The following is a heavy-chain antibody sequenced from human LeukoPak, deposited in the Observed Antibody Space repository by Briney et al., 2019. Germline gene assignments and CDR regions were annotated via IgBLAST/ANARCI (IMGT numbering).Heavy chain of an antibody. CDR1: GYTFTGYY. V-gene: IGHV1-2*06. D-gene: IGHD1-26*01. Sequence: ASVKVSCKASGYTFTGYYRHWVRQAPGQGLEWMGRINPNSGGTNYAQKFQGRVTMTRDTSISTAYMELSRLKSDDTAVYYCATGEIVGATKLKIMPDYWGQGTLVTVSS. J-gene: IGHJ4*02. CDR3: ATGEIVGATKLKIMPDY. CDR2: INPNSGGT.